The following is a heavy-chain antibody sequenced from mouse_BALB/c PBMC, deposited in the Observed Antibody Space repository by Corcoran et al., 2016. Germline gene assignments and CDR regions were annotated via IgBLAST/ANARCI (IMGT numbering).Heavy chain of an antibody. CDR2: FDPENGNT. Sequence: EVQLQQSGAELVRPGAFVKLSCKASGFNIKDYYMHWVKQRPEQGLEWIGWFDPENGNTIYDPKFQGKASITADTSSNTAYLQLSSLTSEDTAVYYCHITTVVEAYWGQGTLVTVSA. D-gene: IGHD1-1*01. CDR3: HITTVVEAY. V-gene: IGHV14-1*02. J-gene: IGHJ3*01. CDR1: GFNIKDYY.